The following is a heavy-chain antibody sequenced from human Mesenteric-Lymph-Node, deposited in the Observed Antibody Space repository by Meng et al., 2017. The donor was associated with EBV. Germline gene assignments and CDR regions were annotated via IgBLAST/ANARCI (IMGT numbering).Heavy chain of an antibody. V-gene: IGHV4-61*01. CDR1: GDSVISTSCY. CDR3: ARVSGPYYSPWFDP. Sequence: QGQLQEAGPGLGKPAETLSLTCTVSGDSVISTSCYWSWIRQPPGRGLEWIGYIFNSGSTNYNPSLRSRATISVDTSRNQFSLTLNSVTAADTAVYYCARVSGPYYSPWFDPWGQGSLVTVSS. CDR2: IFNSGST. J-gene: IGHJ5*02. D-gene: IGHD2/OR15-2a*01.